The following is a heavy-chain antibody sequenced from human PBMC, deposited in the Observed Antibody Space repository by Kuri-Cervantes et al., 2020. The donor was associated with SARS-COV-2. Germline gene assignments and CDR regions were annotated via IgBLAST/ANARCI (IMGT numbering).Heavy chain of an antibody. Sequence: SETLSLTCSVSDSSITTSTYDWGWFRQPPGKGLEWIGNMYHGRSTLYNPSLKSRVTIFVNKSDIQFSLRLASVNASDTSVYYCARGTAPSYYYYGMDVWGQGTTVTVSS. CDR2: MYHGRST. D-gene: IGHD5-18*01. V-gene: IGHV4-39*01. CDR3: ARGTAPSYYYYGMDV. J-gene: IGHJ6*02. CDR1: DSSITTSTYD.